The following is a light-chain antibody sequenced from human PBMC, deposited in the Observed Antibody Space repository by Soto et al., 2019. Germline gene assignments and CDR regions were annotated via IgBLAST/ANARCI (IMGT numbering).Light chain of an antibody. CDR2: EVS. CDR3: SSFTSISTVV. CDR1: SSDVGGYIY. J-gene: IGLJ2*01. Sequence: QSVLTQPASVSGSPGQSITISCTGTSSDVGGYIYVSWYQQHPGKAPKLMIYEVSNRPSGVSDRFSGSKSGNTASLTISGLQPEDEADYYCSSFTSISTVVFGGGTKLTVL. V-gene: IGLV2-14*01.